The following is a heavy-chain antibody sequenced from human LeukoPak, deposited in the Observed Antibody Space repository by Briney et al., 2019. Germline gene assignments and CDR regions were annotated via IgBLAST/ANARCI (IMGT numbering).Heavy chain of an antibody. Sequence: GESLKISCKGSGYSFTSYWIGWVRQMPGKGLEWMGTIYPGDSDTRYSPSFQGQVTISADKSISTAYLQWSSLKASDAAMYYCARTSGYRPHAFDIWGQGTMVTVSS. CDR1: GYSFTSYW. D-gene: IGHD5-12*01. V-gene: IGHV5-51*01. J-gene: IGHJ3*02. CDR3: ARTSGYRPHAFDI. CDR2: IYPGDSDT.